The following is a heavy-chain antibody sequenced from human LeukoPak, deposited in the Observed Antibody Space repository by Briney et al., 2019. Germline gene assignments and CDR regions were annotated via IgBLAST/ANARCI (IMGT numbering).Heavy chain of an antibody. CDR3: AREMYCSGGSCYGDAFDI. CDR1: GFTVSNKY. CDR2: MYSGGST. J-gene: IGHJ3*02. D-gene: IGHD2-15*01. Sequence: RGSLRLSCAASGFTVSNKYMSWVRQAPGRGLEWVSVMYSGGSTYYTDSGKGRFSISRDKSKNTLYLQMNSLRAEDTALYYCAREMYCSGGSCYGDAFDIWGQGTMVTVSS. V-gene: IGHV3-66*01.